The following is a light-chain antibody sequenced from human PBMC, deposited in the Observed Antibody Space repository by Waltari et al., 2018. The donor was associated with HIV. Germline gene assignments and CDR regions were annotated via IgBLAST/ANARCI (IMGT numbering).Light chain of an antibody. J-gene: IGLJ1*01. CDR1: TPHIATPY. V-gene: IGLV1-51*02. CDR3: GTWDSSLSAYV. Sequence: QSVLTQPPSVSAAPGQKVTISCSGRTPHIATPYVSWYQQLPGTAPKLLIYENDERPSGIPDRFSGSKSGTSATLGITGLQTGDEADYFCGTWDSSLSAYVFAPGTKVTVL. CDR2: END.